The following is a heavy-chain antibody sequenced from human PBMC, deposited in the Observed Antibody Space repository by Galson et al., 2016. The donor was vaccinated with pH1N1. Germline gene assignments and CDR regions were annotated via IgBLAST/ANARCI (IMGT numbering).Heavy chain of an antibody. J-gene: IGHJ6*03. V-gene: IGHV1-8*01. CDR1: EYTFTNYD. CDR2: MNPNSGNT. Sequence: SVKVSCKASEYTFTNYDINWVRQATGQGLEWMGWMNPNSGNTGYAQKFQGRVTITRNTSISTAYMELSSLRSEDTALYYCARAGCVSGSCRTGIHYYMDVWGEGTTVTVTS. CDR3: ARAGCVSGSCRTGIHYYMDV. D-gene: IGHD2-15*01.